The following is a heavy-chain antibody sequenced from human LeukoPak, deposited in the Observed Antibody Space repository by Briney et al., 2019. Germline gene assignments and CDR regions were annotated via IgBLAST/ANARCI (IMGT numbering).Heavy chain of an antibody. CDR1: GFTFSSYA. CDR2: ISGRGGTT. CDR3: AKRDRPCSGDCSAPYYFDY. V-gene: IGHV3-23*01. J-gene: IGHJ4*02. Sequence: GGSLRLSCAGSGFTFSSYAMSWVRQAPGKGLEWVSGISGRGGTTYYADSVKGRFTISRDNSKNTLYLQMNSLRAEDTAVYYCAKRDRPCSGDCSAPYYFDYWGQGTLVTVSS. D-gene: IGHD2-21*02.